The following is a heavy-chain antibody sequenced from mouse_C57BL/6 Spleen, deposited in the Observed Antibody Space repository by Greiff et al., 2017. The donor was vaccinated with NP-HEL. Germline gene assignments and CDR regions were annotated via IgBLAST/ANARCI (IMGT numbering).Heavy chain of an antibody. J-gene: IGHJ1*03. CDR1: GFTFSDYY. Sequence: EVKLVESEGGLVQPGSSMKLSCTASGFTFSDYYMAWVRQVPEKGLEWVANINYDGSSTYYLDSLKSRFIISRDNAKNILYLQMSSLKSEDTATYYCARELGRTWYFDVWGTGTTVTVSS. V-gene: IGHV5-16*01. CDR2: INYDGSST. CDR3: ARELGRTWYFDV. D-gene: IGHD4-1*01.